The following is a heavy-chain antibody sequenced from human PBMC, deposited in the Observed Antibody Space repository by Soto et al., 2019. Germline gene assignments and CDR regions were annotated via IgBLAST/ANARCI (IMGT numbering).Heavy chain of an antibody. D-gene: IGHD5-12*01. CDR2: ISYDGSLQ. CDR3: VSDRGYGHASVPYS. J-gene: IGHJ4*02. CDR1: GFAFSSYG. Sequence: QAQLVESGGGVVQPGRSLRLSCAASGFAFSSYGMHWVRQAPGTGLEWVAVISYDGSLQHYADSVKGRFTISRDNSKNMVLLQMSGLRAEDTAVYYCVSDRGYGHASVPYSWGQGTRVSVSS. V-gene: IGHV3-30*03.